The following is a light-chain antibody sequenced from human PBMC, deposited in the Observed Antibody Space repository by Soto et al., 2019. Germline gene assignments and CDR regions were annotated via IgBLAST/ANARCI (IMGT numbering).Light chain of an antibody. J-gene: IGLJ2*01. CDR3: LLYYGGAHLV. CDR1: TGAVTTGNY. CDR2: TTN. Sequence: QAVVTQEPSLTVSLGGTVTLTCASSTGAVTTGNYPSWFQQKPGQAPTTLIYTTNSRHSWTPARFSGSLLGGKAALTLSGVQPEDEADYYCLLYYGGAHLVFGGGTKLTVL. V-gene: IGLV7-43*01.